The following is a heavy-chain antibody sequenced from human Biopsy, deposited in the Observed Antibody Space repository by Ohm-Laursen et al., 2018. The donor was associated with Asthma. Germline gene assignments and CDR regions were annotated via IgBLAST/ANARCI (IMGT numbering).Heavy chain of an antibody. Sequence: ASVKVSCKASDYIFPRYYISWVRQAPGQGLEWMGWISAYNGNTNYAQKLQGRVTMTTDTSTSTAYMELSSLRSEDTAVYYCARTYYDFLTGQVNDAFAIWGQGTMVTVSS. D-gene: IGHD3-9*01. CDR3: ARTYYDFLTGQVNDAFAI. J-gene: IGHJ3*02. CDR1: DYIFPRYY. CDR2: ISAYNGNT. V-gene: IGHV1-18*01.